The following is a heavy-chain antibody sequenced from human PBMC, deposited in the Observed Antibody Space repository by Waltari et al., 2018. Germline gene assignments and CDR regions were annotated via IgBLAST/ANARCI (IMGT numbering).Heavy chain of an antibody. CDR2: IIPIFGTA. J-gene: IGHJ4*02. V-gene: IGHV1-69*01. Sequence: QVQLVQSGAEVKKPGSSVKVSCKASGGTFSSYHISWVRQAPGQGLEWMGGIIPIFGTANYAQKFQGRVTITADESTSTAYMELSSLRSEDTAVYYCARDRVQSIAAAGGPFDYWGQGTLVTVSS. D-gene: IGHD6-13*01. CDR1: GGTFSSYH. CDR3: ARDRVQSIAAAGGPFDY.